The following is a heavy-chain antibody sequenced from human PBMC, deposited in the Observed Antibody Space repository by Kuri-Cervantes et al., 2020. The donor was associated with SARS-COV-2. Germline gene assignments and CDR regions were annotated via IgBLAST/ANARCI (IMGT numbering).Heavy chain of an antibody. Sequence: GGSLRLSCAASGFTFSSYSMNWVRQAPGKGLEWVSGISWNSGSIGYADSVKGRFTISRGNAKNSLYLQMNSLRAEDTALYYCAKAYITIFGVVIISDAFDIWGQGTMVTVSS. D-gene: IGHD3-3*01. V-gene: IGHV3-9*01. CDR2: ISWNSGSI. CDR3: AKAYITIFGVVIISDAFDI. CDR1: GFTFSSYS. J-gene: IGHJ3*02.